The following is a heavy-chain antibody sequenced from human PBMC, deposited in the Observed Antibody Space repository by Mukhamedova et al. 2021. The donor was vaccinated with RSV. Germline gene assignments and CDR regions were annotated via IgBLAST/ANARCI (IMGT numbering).Heavy chain of an antibody. Sequence: GLEWVSYISSSSSTIYYADSVKGRFTISRDNAKNSLYLQMNSLRDEDTAVYYCARDVDYCSSTSCYGFDYWGQGNLVTVSS. V-gene: IGHV3-48*02. CDR2: ISSSSSTI. D-gene: IGHD2-2*01. CDR3: ARDVDYCSSTSCYGFDY. J-gene: IGHJ4*02.